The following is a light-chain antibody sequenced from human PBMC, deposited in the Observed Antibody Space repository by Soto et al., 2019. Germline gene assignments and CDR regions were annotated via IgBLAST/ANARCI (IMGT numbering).Light chain of an antibody. V-gene: IGLV2-23*02. CDR2: VVG. J-gene: IGLJ1*01. Sequence: QSVLTQPASVSGSPGQSITIPCTGTSSDVGSYNLVSWYQHHPGKAPKLMIYVVGKRPSGVSSRFSGSKSGNTASLTISGLQAEDEADYYCCSYAGSGTPYVFGTGTKLTVL. CDR1: SSDVGSYNL. CDR3: CSYAGSGTPYV.